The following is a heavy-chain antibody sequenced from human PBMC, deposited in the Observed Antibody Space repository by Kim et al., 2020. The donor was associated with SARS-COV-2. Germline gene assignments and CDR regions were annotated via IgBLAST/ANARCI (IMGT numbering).Heavy chain of an antibody. CDR1: GGSISSYY. J-gene: IGHJ6*02. CDR3: ARSDYYYGMDV. Sequence: SETLSLTCTVSGGSISSYYWSWIRQPPGKGLEWIGYIYYSGSTNYNPSLKSRVTISVDTSKNQFSLKLSSVTAADTAVYYCARSDYYYGMDVWGQGTTVTVSS. V-gene: IGHV4-59*01. CDR2: IYYSGST.